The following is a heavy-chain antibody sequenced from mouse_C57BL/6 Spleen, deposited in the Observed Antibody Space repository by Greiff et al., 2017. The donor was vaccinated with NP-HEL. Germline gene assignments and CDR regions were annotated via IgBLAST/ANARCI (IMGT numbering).Heavy chain of an antibody. CDR1: GYTFTSYW. CDR3: ARYGDYYGSSFAY. J-gene: IGHJ3*01. V-gene: IGHV1-64*01. Sequence: VQLQQPGAELVKPGASVKLSCKASGYTFTSYWMHWVKQRPGQGLEWIGMIHPNSGSTNYNEKFKSKATLTVDKSSSTAYMQLSSLTSEDSAVYYCARYGDYYGSSFAYWGQGTLVTVSA. D-gene: IGHD1-1*01. CDR2: IHPNSGST.